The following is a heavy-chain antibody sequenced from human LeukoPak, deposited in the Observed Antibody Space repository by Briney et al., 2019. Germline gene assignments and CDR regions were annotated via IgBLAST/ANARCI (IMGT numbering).Heavy chain of an antibody. CDR1: GFTFSSYS. V-gene: IGHV3-48*01. CDR3: ARGQKNSYCGGDCQYY. J-gene: IGHJ4*02. D-gene: IGHD2-21*02. CDR2: ISSSSSTI. Sequence: GGSLRLSCAASGFTFSSYSMNWVRQAPGKGLEWVSYISSSSSTIYYADSVKGRFTISRDNAKNSLYLQMNSLRAEDTAVHYCARGQKNSYCGGDCQYYWGQGTLVTVSS.